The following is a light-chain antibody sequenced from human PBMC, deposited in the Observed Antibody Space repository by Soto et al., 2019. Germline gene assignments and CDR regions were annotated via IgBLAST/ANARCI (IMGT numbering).Light chain of an antibody. J-gene: IGLJ3*02. CDR1: SSNIGSNY. CDR2: RNN. CDR3: AAWDDSLSGRV. V-gene: IGLV1-47*01. Sequence: QAVVTQPHSASGTPGQRVTISCSGSSSNIGSNYVYWYQQLPGTAPKLLIYRNNERPSGVPDRFSGSKSGTSASLAISGLRSEDEAAYYCAAWDDSLSGRVFGGGTKVTVL.